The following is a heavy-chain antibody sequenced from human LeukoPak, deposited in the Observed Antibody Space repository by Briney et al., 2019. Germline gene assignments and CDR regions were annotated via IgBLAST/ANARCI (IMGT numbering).Heavy chain of an antibody. CDR3: ARAPYGSGSRNYYMDV. Sequence: PSETLSLTCTVSGSSISSYYWSWIRQPPGKGLEWIGYIYYSGSTNYNPSLKSRVTISVDTSKNQFSLKLSSVTAADTAVYYCARAPYGSGSRNYYMDVWGKGTTVTVSS. V-gene: IGHV4-59*01. D-gene: IGHD3-10*01. CDR2: IYYSGST. J-gene: IGHJ6*03. CDR1: GSSISSYY.